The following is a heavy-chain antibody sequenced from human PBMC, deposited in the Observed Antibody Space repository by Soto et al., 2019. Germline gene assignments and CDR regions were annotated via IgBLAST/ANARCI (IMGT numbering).Heavy chain of an antibody. J-gene: IGHJ4*02. CDR2: ISYDGSNK. Sequence: GGSLRLSCAASGFTFSSYGMHWVRQAPGKGLEWVAVISYDGSNKYYADSVKGRFTISRDNSKNTLYLQMNSLRAEDTAVYYCANNKVGATIDYWGQGTLVTVSS. CDR3: ANNKVGATIDY. V-gene: IGHV3-30*18. CDR1: GFTFSSYG. D-gene: IGHD1-26*01.